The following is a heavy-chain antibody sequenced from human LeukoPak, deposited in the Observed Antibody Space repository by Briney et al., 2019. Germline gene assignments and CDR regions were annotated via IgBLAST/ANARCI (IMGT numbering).Heavy chain of an antibody. V-gene: IGHV4-34*01. CDR1: GGSFSGYY. CDR2: INHSGST. J-gene: IGHJ6*03. D-gene: IGHD3-16*01. Sequence: SETLSLTCAVYGGSFSGYYWSWIRQPSGKGLEWIGEINHSGSTNYNPSLKSRVTISVDTSKNQFSLKLSSVTAADTAVYYCARHWGHYYMDVWGKGTTVTISS. CDR3: ARHWGHYYMDV.